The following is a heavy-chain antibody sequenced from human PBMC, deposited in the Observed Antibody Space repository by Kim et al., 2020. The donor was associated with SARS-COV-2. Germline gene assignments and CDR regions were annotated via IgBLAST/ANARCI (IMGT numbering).Heavy chain of an antibody. V-gene: IGHV4-31*03. CDR1: GGSISSGGYY. D-gene: IGHD3-10*01. J-gene: IGHJ4*02. Sequence: SETLSLTCTVSGGSISSGGYYWSWIRQHPGKGLEWIGYIYYSGSTYYNPSLKSRVTISVDTSKNQFSLKLSSVTAADTAVYYCARDKGFGESHFDYWGQGTLVTVSS. CDR2: IYYSGST. CDR3: ARDKGFGESHFDY.